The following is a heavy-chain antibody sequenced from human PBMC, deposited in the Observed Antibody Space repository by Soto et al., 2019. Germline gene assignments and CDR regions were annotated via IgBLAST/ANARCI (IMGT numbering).Heavy chain of an antibody. Sequence: LSLTCTVSGGSISNYYWGWIRQPPGKGLEWIGYIYHSGSTNYNPSLQSRVTISVDTSKNQFSLKLSSVTAADTAFYYCARDQTGYYTPSPFAIWGPGTMVTVSS. J-gene: IGHJ3*02. D-gene: IGHD3-9*01. CDR2: IYHSGST. CDR1: GGSISNYY. CDR3: ARDQTGYYTPSPFAI. V-gene: IGHV4-59*01.